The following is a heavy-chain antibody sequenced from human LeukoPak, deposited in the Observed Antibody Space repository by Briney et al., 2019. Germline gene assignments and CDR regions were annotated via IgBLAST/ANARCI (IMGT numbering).Heavy chain of an antibody. CDR3: ARTSSGWYDY. Sequence: GGSLRLSCAASGFTFSSYEMNWVRQAPGKGREWVSYISSSGSTIYYADSVKGRLNISRDNAKNSLYLQMNSLRAEDTAVYYCARTSSGWYDYWGQGTLVTVSS. CDR2: ISSSGSTI. D-gene: IGHD6-19*01. CDR1: GFTFSSYE. V-gene: IGHV3-48*03. J-gene: IGHJ4*02.